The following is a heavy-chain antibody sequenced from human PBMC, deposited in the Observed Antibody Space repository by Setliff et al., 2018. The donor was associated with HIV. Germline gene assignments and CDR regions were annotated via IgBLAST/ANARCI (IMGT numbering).Heavy chain of an antibody. J-gene: IGHJ3*02. Sequence: SETLSLTCAVYGGSFMGYYWNWLRQRPGKGLEWIGYISSSGNTYSNPSLKNRLIISMDTSKNQFSLKLTAVTAAYTAVYHCARLKPPYCSSRSCYWGSFDIWGQGAMVTVSS. CDR2: ISSSGNT. V-gene: IGHV4-59*06. CDR1: GGSFMGYY. CDR3: ARLKPPYCSSRSCYWGSFDI. D-gene: IGHD2-2*01.